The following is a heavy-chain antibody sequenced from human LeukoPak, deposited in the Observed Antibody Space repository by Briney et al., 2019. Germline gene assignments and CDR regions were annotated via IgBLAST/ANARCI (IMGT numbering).Heavy chain of an antibody. J-gene: IGHJ6*03. CDR2: ISPSSHYI. CDR1: GFTFSNYS. D-gene: IGHD5-18*01. V-gene: IGHV3-21*04. Sequence: GGSLRLSCAGSGFTFSNYSINWVRQAPGKGLEWVSSISPSSHYIYYADSVRGRFTISRDNARNSLYLQMDSLRDEDTAVYYCARDRHTAMVYYYYYMDVWGTGTTVTVSS. CDR3: ARDRHTAMVYYYYYMDV.